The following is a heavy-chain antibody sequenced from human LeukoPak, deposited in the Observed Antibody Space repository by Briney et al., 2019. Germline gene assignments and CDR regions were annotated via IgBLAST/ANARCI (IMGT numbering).Heavy chain of an antibody. CDR1: GVSISSSSYY. Sequence: SETLSLTCTVSGVSISSSSYYWGWIRQPPGQGLEWIGSIYYSGSTYYNPSLKSRVTISVDTSKNQFSLKLSSVTAADTAVYYSARGSGWYSSARGSFYFDYWGQGTLVTVSS. V-gene: IGHV4-39*01. CDR3: ARGSGWYSSARGSFYFDY. D-gene: IGHD6-19*01. CDR2: IYYSGST. J-gene: IGHJ4*02.